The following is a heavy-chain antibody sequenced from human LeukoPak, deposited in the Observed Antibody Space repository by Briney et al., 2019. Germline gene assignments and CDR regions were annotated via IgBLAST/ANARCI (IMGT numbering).Heavy chain of an antibody. CDR3: TRHGSSSGSYPDY. CDR1: GFTFSGSA. D-gene: IGHD3-10*01. V-gene: IGHV3-73*01. Sequence: PGGSLILSCAASGFTFSGSAMHWVRQASGKGLEWVGRIRSKANSYAKAYGASVKGRFTISGDDSKNTAYLQMNSLKTKDTAVYYCTRHGSSSGSYPDYWGQGTLVTVSS. J-gene: IGHJ4*02. CDR2: IRSKANSYAK.